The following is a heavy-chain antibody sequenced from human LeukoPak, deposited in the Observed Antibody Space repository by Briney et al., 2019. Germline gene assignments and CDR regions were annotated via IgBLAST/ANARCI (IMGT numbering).Heavy chain of an antibody. CDR1: GYTFTSYG. D-gene: IGHD2-15*01. V-gene: IGHV1-18*01. CDR2: ISGYDGRT. Sequence: SVNVSCKASGYTFTSYGIIWVRQAPGQGLEWMGWISGYDGRTNYAQNFQGRVVMTTDTSTSTAYMELRSLRSDDTAVYYCARDYYCSGGSCSDCFDPWGQGTLVTVSS. CDR3: ARDYYCSGGSCSDCFDP. J-gene: IGHJ5*02.